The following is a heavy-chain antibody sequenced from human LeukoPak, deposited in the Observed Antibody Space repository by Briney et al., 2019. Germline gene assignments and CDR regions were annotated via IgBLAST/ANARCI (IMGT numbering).Heavy chain of an antibody. CDR1: GFTVSSNY. Sequence: PGGSLRLSCAASGFTVSSNYMSWVRQAPGKGLEWVSVIYSGGSTYYADSVKGRFTISRDNSKNTLCLQMNSLRAEDTAVYYCARDKVAYYDSSGYYDYWGQGTLVTVSS. CDR2: IYSGGST. CDR3: ARDKVAYYDSSGYYDY. D-gene: IGHD3-22*01. V-gene: IGHV3-66*01. J-gene: IGHJ4*02.